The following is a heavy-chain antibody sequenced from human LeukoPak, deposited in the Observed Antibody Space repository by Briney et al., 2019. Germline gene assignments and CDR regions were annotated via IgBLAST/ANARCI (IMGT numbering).Heavy chain of an antibody. CDR1: GYTFTSYD. J-gene: IGHJ5*01. Sequence: ASVKVSCKASGYTFTSYDINWVRQATGQGLEWMGWMNPNSGNTGYAQKFQGRVTITRNTSISTACMELSSLRPEDTAVYYCARMDGLCSGGSCPNWFDPWGQGTLVTVSS. CDR2: MNPNSGNT. CDR3: ARMDGLCSGGSCPNWFDP. V-gene: IGHV1-8*03. D-gene: IGHD2-15*01.